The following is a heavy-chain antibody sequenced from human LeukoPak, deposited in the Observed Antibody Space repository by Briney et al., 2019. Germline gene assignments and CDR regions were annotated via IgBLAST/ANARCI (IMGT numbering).Heavy chain of an antibody. CDR2: IYYSGST. Sequence: SETLSLTCTVSGGSISSSSYYWGRIRQPPGKGLEWIGSIYYSGSTYYNPSLKSRVTISVDTSKNQFSLKLSSVTAADTAVYYCARPEYGSGSYSAVPQNWFDPWGQGTLVTVSS. J-gene: IGHJ5*02. CDR1: GGSISSSSYY. V-gene: IGHV4-39*01. CDR3: ARPEYGSGSYSAVPQNWFDP. D-gene: IGHD3-10*01.